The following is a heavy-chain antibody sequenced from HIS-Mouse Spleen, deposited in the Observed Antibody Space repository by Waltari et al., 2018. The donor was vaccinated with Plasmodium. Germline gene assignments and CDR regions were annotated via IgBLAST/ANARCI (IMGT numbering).Heavy chain of an antibody. V-gene: IGHV3-30*18. CDR2: ISYDGSNK. CDR3: AKAQGVINFDY. Sequence: QVQLAESGGGGVQPGRSLRLSCAASGFTFSSYGMHWVRQAPGKGLEWVAVISYDGSNKYYADSVKGRFTISRDNSKNTLYLQMNSLRAEDTAVYYCAKAQGVINFDYWGQGTLVTVSS. J-gene: IGHJ4*02. CDR1: GFTFSSYG. D-gene: IGHD3-16*01.